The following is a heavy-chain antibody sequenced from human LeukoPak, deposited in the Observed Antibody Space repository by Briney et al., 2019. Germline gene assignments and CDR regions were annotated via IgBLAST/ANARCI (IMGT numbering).Heavy chain of an antibody. J-gene: IGHJ4*02. Sequence: SVKVSCKASGGTFSSYAISWVRQAPGQGLEWMGRIIPILGIANYAQKFQGRVTITADKSTSTAYMELSSLRSEDTAVYYCARVQSSSSSDYFDYWGQGTLVTVSS. V-gene: IGHV1-69*04. CDR2: IIPILGIA. CDR3: ARVQSSSSSDYFDY. CDR1: GGTFSSYA. D-gene: IGHD6-6*01.